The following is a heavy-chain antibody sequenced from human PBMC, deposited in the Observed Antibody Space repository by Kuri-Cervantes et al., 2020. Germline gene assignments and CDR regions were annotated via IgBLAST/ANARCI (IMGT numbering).Heavy chain of an antibody. J-gene: IGHJ6*03. CDR2: VYQSGST. CDR3: ARGPLVVPASRDYYYYMDV. V-gene: IGHV4-38-2*01. Sequence: GSLRLSCAVSGYSLSSTYNWGWIRQRPGKGLEWIGSVYQSGSTFYNPSLKSRVTISVDTSKNQFSLKLSSVTAADTAVYYCARGPLVVPASRDYYYYMDVWGKGTTVTVSS. CDR1: GYSLSSTYN. D-gene: IGHD2-2*01.